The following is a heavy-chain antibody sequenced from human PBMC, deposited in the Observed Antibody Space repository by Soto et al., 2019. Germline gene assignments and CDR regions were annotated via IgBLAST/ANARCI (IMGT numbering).Heavy chain of an antibody. CDR2: ISSGGSTI. Sequence: GGSLRLSCAASGFTFSTYSMNWVRQAPGKGLEWVSYISSGGSTIYYADSVKGRFTISRDNAKNSLYLQMNSLRAEDTAVYYCARESPQLDYWGQGTLVTVSS. V-gene: IGHV3-48*01. CDR1: GFTFSTYS. J-gene: IGHJ4*02. D-gene: IGHD2-2*01. CDR3: ARESPQLDY.